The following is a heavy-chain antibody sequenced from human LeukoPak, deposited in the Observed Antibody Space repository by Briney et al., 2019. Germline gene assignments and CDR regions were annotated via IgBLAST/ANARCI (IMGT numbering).Heavy chain of an antibody. CDR2: ISTDGSTT. D-gene: IGHD3-16*02. CDR1: GFTFDDYA. CDR3: ASPRLDYVWGTYLDY. V-gene: IGHV3-74*01. J-gene: IGHJ4*02. Sequence: QPRGSLRLSCAASGFTFDDYAMHWVRHVPGKGLEWVSRISTDGSTTTYADSVKGRFTISRDNAKDTLYLQMNSLRAEDTAVYYCASPRLDYVWGTYLDYWGQGSLVTVSS.